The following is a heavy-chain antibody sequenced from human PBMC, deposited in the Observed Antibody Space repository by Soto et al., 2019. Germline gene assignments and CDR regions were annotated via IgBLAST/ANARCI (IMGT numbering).Heavy chain of an antibody. CDR3: ARVSYYYDSSGLGWFDP. V-gene: IGHV4-59*08. D-gene: IGHD3-22*01. J-gene: IGHJ5*02. CDR2: VYYSGTT. CDR1: GGSISSYY. Sequence: SETLSLTCTVSGGSISSYYWTWIRQPPGKGLEWVGYVYYSGTTYYNPSLQSRVTISVDTSKNQFSLKLNSVTAADTAVYYCARVSYYYDSSGLGWFDPWGQGTLVTVSS.